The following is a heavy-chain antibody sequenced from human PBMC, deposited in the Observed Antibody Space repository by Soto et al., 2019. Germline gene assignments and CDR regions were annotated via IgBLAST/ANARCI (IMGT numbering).Heavy chain of an antibody. J-gene: IGHJ6*02. CDR3: AKVKARITIFGVVIIDPMGGMDV. CDR1: GFTFSSYG. CDR2: ISYDGSNK. V-gene: IGHV3-30*18. D-gene: IGHD3-3*01. Sequence: QVQLVESGGGVVQPGRSLRLSCAASGFTFSSYGMHWVRQAPGKGLEWVAVISYDGSNKYYADSVKGRFTISRDNSKNTLYLQMNSLRAEDTAVYYCAKVKARITIFGVVIIDPMGGMDVWGQGTTVTVSS.